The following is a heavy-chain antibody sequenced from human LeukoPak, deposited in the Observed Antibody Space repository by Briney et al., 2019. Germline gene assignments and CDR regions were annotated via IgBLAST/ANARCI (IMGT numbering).Heavy chain of an antibody. V-gene: IGHV1-69*05. CDR2: IIPIFGTA. CDR3: ARQVPVERRGFGFDY. CDR1: GGTFSSYA. D-gene: IGHD1-1*01. Sequence: GASVKVSCKASGGTFSSYAISWVRQAPGQGLEWMGGIIPIFGTANYAQKFQGRVTITTDESTSTAYMELSSLRSEDTAVYYCARQVPVERRGFGFDYWGQGTLVTVSS. J-gene: IGHJ4*02.